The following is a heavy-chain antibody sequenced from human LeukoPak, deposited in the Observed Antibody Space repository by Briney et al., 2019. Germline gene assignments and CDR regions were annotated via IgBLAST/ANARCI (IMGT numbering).Heavy chain of an antibody. J-gene: IGHJ3*02. CDR3: ARGIAAAGTMGDAFDI. Sequence: GGSLRLSCAASGFTFSSYAMSWVRQAPGKGLEWVSAISGTGGVTYYADSVKGRFTISRDNSKNTLYLQMNSLRAEDTAVYYCARGIAAAGTMGDAFDIWGQGTMVTVSS. CDR1: GFTFSSYA. D-gene: IGHD6-13*01. V-gene: IGHV3-23*01. CDR2: ISGTGGVT.